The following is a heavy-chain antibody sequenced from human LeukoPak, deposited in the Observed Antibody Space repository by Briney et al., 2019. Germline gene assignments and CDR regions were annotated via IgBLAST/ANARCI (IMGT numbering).Heavy chain of an antibody. Sequence: SETLSLTCTVSGGSISSYYWSWIRQPPGKGLEWIGYIYYSGSTNYNPSLKSRVTISVDTSKNQSSLKLSSVTAADTAVYYCARVSWFPGTSYYYMDVWGRGTPVTVSS. CDR3: ARVSWFPGTSYYYMDV. CDR2: IYYSGST. CDR1: GGSISSYY. J-gene: IGHJ6*03. V-gene: IGHV4-59*01. D-gene: IGHD1-1*01.